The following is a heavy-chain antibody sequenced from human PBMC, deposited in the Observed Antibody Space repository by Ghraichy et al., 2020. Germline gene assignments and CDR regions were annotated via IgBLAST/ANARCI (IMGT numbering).Heavy chain of an antibody. V-gene: IGHV1-18*01. Sequence: ASVKVSCKASRYTVTSPGTSSVLQAPVQVLEWMGWISAYNGNTNYAQKLQGRVTMTTDTSTSTAYMELRSLRSDDTAVYYCARGSPSLDWYFDLWGRGTLVTVSS. J-gene: IGHJ2*01. CDR2: ISAYNGNT. CDR1: RYTVTSPG. CDR3: ARGSPSLDWYFDL.